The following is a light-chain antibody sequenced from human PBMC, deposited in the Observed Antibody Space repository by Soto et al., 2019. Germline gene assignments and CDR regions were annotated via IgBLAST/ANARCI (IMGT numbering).Light chain of an antibody. V-gene: IGKV3-11*01. CDR3: QQRSNWPAT. J-gene: IGKJ3*01. Sequence: EIVLTQSPATLSLSPGERATLSCRASQSVSSYLAWYQQKPGQAPRLLIYDASNRATGIPARFSGSGSWTDFTLTISSLEPEVFAVSYCQQRSNWPATFGPGTKVVIK. CDR1: QSVSSY. CDR2: DAS.